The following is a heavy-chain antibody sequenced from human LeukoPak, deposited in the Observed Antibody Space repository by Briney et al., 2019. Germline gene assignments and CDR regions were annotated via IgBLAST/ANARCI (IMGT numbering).Heavy chain of an antibody. Sequence: ASVKVSCKASGYTFTGYCMHWVRQAPGQGLEWMGWINPNSGGTNYAQKFQGWVTMTRDTSISTAYMELSRLRSDDTAVYYCARGKSTASITVAGTWYYFDYWGQGTLVTVSS. CDR3: ARGKSTASITVAGTWYYFDY. CDR1: GYTFTGYC. V-gene: IGHV1-2*04. D-gene: IGHD6-19*01. CDR2: INPNSGGT. J-gene: IGHJ4*02.